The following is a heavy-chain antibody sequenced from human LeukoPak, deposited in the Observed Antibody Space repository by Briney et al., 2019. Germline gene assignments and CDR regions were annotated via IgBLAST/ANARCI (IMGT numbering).Heavy chain of an antibody. J-gene: IGHJ4*02. V-gene: IGHV4-34*01. CDR3: ARRGPGATVDY. CDR1: GDSFSDYY. CDR2: VNHSGRT. Sequence: PSETLSLTCAVYGDSFSDYYWSRIRQPPGKGLEWIGEVNHSGRTNYNPSLKSRVTISQDTSKNQFSLKLRSVTAADTAVYFCARRGPGATVDYWGQGTLVTVSS. D-gene: IGHD4/OR15-4a*01.